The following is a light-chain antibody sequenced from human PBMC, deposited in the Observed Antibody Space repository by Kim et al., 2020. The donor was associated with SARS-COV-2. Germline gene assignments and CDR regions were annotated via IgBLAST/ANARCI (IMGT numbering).Light chain of an antibody. J-gene: IGLJ2*01. V-gene: IGLV3-25*03. CDR2: KDS. CDR3: QSADSSGTHVV. Sequence: SYELTQPPSVSESPGQTARITCSGDALPKQYAYWYQQKPGQAPVLVIYKDSERPSGIPERFSGSSSGTTVTLTISGVQAEDEADYYCQSADSSGTHVVFGGGTQLTVL. CDR1: ALPKQY.